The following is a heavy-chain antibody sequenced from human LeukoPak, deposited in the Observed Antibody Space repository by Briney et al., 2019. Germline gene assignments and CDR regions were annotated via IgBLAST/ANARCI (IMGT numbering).Heavy chain of an antibody. V-gene: IGHV3-64*01. Sequence: GGSLGLSCAASGFTFSSYAMHWVRQAPGKGLEYVSAISSNGGSTYYANSMKGRFTISRDNSKNTLYLQMGSLRAEDMAVYYCARRGSSYYYYYMDVWGKGTTVTVSS. J-gene: IGHJ6*03. CDR3: ARRGSSYYYYYMDV. CDR2: ISSNGGST. D-gene: IGHD6-6*01. CDR1: GFTFSSYA.